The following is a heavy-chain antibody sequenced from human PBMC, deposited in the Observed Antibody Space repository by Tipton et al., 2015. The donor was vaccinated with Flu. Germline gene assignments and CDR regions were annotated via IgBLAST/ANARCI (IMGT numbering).Heavy chain of an antibody. CDR3: ATRTPTYGDAFNF. J-gene: IGHJ3*01. CDR2: IIPIFGTA. D-gene: IGHD1-14*01. CDR1: GGTFGNYA. V-gene: IGHV1-69*06. Sequence: QSGAEVKKPGSSVKVSCETSGGTFGNYAINWVRQAPGQGLEWMGGIIPIFGTANYAQQFQGRVTISADRSTRTVYMELSSLRSDGTAVYFCATRTPTYGDAFNFWGQGTMVSVSS.